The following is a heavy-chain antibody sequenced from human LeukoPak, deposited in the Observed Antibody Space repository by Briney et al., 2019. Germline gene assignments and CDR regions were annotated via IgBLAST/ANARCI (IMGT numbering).Heavy chain of an antibody. D-gene: IGHD1-26*01. CDR1: GGTFSSYA. Sequence: SVKVSCKASGGTFSSYAISWVRQAPGQGLEWMGGIIPIFGTANYAQKFQGRVTITADESTSTAYMELSSLRSEDTAVYYCARDGASGSYWRGVGYFDYWGQGTLVTVSS. J-gene: IGHJ4*02. CDR2: IIPIFGTA. CDR3: ARDGASGSYWRGVGYFDY. V-gene: IGHV1-69*01.